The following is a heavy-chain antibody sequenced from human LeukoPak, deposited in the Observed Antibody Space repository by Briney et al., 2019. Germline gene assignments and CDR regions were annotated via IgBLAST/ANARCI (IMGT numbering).Heavy chain of an antibody. Sequence: GESLKISCKGSGYRFTSYWNGWVRQMPGKGLEWMGIIYPGDSDTRYSPSFQGQVTISADKSITTAYLQWSSLKASDTAMYYCARLRQGSTGWYSWFDPWGQGTLVTVSS. D-gene: IGHD6-19*01. CDR1: GYRFTSYW. J-gene: IGHJ5*02. CDR3: ARLRQGSTGWYSWFDP. CDR2: IYPGDSDT. V-gene: IGHV5-51*01.